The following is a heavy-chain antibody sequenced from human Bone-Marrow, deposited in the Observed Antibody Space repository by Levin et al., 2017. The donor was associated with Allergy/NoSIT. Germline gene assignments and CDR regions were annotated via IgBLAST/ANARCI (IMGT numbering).Heavy chain of an antibody. V-gene: IGHV3-7*04. CDR2: IKQDGSDR. CDR3: ARGPGALSAPYYFDS. J-gene: IGHJ4*02. CDR1: GFTFSSYW. Sequence: GGSLRLSCAASGFTFSSYWMSWVRQAPGIGLQWVANIKQDGSDRYYVDSVKGRFTISRDNAKNSLFLQMNSLRAEDTATYYCARGPGALSAPYYFDSWGQGTLVTVSS. D-gene: IGHD3-10*01.